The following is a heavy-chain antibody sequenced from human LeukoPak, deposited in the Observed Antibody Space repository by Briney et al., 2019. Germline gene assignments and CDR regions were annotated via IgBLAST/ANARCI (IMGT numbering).Heavy chain of an antibody. J-gene: IGHJ5*02. D-gene: IGHD2-2*02. V-gene: IGHV3-23*01. CDR3: AKVPVQPATIRSGWFDP. CDR1: GFTFSSHA. Sequence: HAGGSLRLSCAASGFTFSSHAMSWVRQAPGKGLEWVSGISGSGDTTYYADSVRGRFTISRDNSKNTLYLQMNSLRVEDTAVYYCAKVPVQPATIRSGWFDPWGQGTLVTVSS. CDR2: ISGSGDTT.